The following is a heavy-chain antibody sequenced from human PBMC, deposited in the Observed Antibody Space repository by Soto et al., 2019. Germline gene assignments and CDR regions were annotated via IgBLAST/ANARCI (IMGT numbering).Heavy chain of an antibody. CDR1: GFTFSSYA. CDR3: AKLKAYSYGPGDHFDY. J-gene: IGHJ4*02. V-gene: IGHV3-23*01. CDR2: ISGSGGST. D-gene: IGHD5-18*01. Sequence: CGSLRLSCAASGFTFSSYAMSWVRQAPGKGLEWVSAISGSGGSTDYVDSVKGRFTISRDNSKNTLYLQMNSLRAEDTAVYYCAKLKAYSYGPGDHFDYWGQGTLVTVSS.